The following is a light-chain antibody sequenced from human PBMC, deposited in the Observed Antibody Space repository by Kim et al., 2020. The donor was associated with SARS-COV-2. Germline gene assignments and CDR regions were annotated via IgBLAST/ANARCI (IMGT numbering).Light chain of an antibody. J-gene: IGLJ2*01. CDR3: SSYTGSNTLI. V-gene: IGLV2-8*01. CDR2: DVS. CDR1: NSDIGRYNY. Sequence: GQSVTISCTGTNSDIGRYNYVSWYQNHPGRAPKLLIYDVSRRPSGVPDRFSGSKSGNTASLTVSGLQAEDGADYYCSSYTGSNTLIFGGGTKLTVL.